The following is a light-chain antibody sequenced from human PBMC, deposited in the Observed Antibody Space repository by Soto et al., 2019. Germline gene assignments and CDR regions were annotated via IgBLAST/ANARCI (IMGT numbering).Light chain of an antibody. Sequence: QSALTQPRSVSGSPGQSVTISCTGTSSDVGGYNYVSWYQQHPGKAPKFMIYDVSKRPSGVPDRFSGSKSGNTASLTISGLQAEDEAEYYCCSYAGSYTGVFGTGTK. J-gene: IGLJ1*01. CDR3: CSYAGSYTGV. V-gene: IGLV2-11*01. CDR1: SSDVGGYNY. CDR2: DVS.